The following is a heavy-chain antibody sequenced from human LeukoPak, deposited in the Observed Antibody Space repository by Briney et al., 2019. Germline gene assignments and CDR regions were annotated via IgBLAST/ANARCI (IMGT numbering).Heavy chain of an antibody. CDR1: SYSISSGYY. J-gene: IGHJ1*01. Sequence: PSETLSLTCAVSSYSISSGYYWSWIRQSPGKGLEWIGEISHTEGTRYNPSLESRVTMSVGTSENQLSLKLIFVTAADTAVYYCARIRCGHSGSVCYNHWGLGTLVTVSS. V-gene: IGHV4-34*01. D-gene: IGHD3-9*01. CDR2: ISHTEGT. CDR3: ARIRCGHSGSVCYNH.